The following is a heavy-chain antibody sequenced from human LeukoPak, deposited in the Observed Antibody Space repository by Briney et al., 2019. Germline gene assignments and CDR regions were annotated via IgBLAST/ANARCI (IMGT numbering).Heavy chain of an antibody. CDR1: GFTFSSYS. CDR2: ISSSSSYI. J-gene: IGHJ4*02. V-gene: IGHV3-21*01. CDR3: ARDWSVAIYYGSGSYSYFDY. D-gene: IGHD3-10*01. Sequence: PGGSLRLSCAASGFTFSSYSMNWVRQAPGKGLEWVSSISSSSSYIYYADSVKGRFTISRDSAKNSLYLQMNSRRAEDTAVYYCARDWSVAIYYGSGSYSYFDYWGQGTLVTVSS.